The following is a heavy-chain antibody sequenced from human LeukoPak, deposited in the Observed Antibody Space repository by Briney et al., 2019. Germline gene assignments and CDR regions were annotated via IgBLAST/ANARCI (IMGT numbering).Heavy chain of an antibody. CDR2: IIPMFGTT. D-gene: IGHD4-11*01. J-gene: IGHJ6*03. CDR3: ASVTVTTWAPDGHMDV. CDR1: GGAFSNYA. V-gene: IGHV1-69*05. Sequence: SVKVSCKASGGAFSNYAISWVREAPGQGLEWMGRIIPMFGTTNYAQNFQGRVTITTDESTSTAYMEVSSLRIEDTAVYYCASVTVTTWAPDGHMDVWGKGTTVTVSS.